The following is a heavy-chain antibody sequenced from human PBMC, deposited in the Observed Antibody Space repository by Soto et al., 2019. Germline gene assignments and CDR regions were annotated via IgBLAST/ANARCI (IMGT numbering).Heavy chain of an antibody. CDR2: INHSGSA. CDR3: AREGEYSISAGGWFDP. V-gene: IGHV4-34*01. D-gene: IGHD5-18*01. J-gene: IGHJ5*02. CDR1: GVSFRGYY. Sequence: QVQLQQWGAGLLKPSETLSLTCAVYGVSFRGYYWSWIRQSPGKGLEWIGEINHSGSANYKPSLRSRVTFSVDTSKNHFSLKLNSVTAADTAVYYCAREGEYSISAGGWFDPWGQGTPVTVSS.